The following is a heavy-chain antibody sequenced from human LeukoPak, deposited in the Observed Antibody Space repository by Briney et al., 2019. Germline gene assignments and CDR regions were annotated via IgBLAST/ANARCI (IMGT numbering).Heavy chain of an antibody. Sequence: ASVKVSCTASSYTFTDNSIHWVRQAPGQGPQWMGWINPNSGDTHYARNFQGRVTLTRDTSLSTAYMELTSLRSDDTAMYYCARENSFGSGSYIFDSWGQGTLVTVSS. D-gene: IGHD3-10*01. V-gene: IGHV1-2*02. CDR2: INPNSGDT. CDR3: ARENSFGSGSYIFDS. CDR1: SYTFTDNS. J-gene: IGHJ4*02.